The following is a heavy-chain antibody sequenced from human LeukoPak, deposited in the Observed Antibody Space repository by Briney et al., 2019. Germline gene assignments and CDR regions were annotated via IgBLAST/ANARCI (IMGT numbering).Heavy chain of an antibody. CDR1: GGSISSSSYY. Sequence: SETLSLTCTVSGGSISSSSYYWGWIRQPPGKGLEWIGSIYYSGSTYYNPSLKSRVTISVDTSKNQFSLKLSSVTAADTAVYYCARVFRETPAFDIWGQGTMVTVSS. CDR3: ARVFRETPAFDI. D-gene: IGHD3-3*01. J-gene: IGHJ3*02. CDR2: IYYSGST. V-gene: IGHV4-39*07.